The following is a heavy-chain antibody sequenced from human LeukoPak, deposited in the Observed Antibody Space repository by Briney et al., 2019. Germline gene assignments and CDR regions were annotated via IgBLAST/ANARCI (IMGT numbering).Heavy chain of an antibody. V-gene: IGHV3-23*01. CDR2: VSSSGGST. Sequence: GGSLRLSCAASGFTFSSYAMSWVRQAPGKGLEWVSAVSSSGGSTNYADYVKGQFTISRDNAKNSLYLQMNSLRAEDTAVYYCARRLTTYYSMWGQGTLVTVSS. J-gene: IGHJ4*02. D-gene: IGHD3-10*01. CDR1: GFTFSSYA. CDR3: ARRLTTYYSM.